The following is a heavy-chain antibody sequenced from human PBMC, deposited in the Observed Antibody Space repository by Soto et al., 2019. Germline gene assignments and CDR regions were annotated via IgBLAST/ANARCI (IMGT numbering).Heavy chain of an antibody. D-gene: IGHD5-12*01. J-gene: IGHJ3*02. CDR3: ARGRIVASIHDAFEI. V-gene: IGHV1-18*01. CDR2: ISAYNGKR. CDR1: GYPFTSYG. Sequence: QGQLLQSGDEVKTPGASVRVSCRASGYPFTSYGISWVRQAPGQGLEWVAWISAYNGKRDTAQKFQDRVNMTLDTSSYTAHMDMGDLTSADTAVYYCARGRIVASIHDAFEIWGQGTKVTVSS.